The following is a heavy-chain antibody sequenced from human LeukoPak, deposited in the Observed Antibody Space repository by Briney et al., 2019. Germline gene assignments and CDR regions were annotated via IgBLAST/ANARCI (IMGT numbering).Heavy chain of an antibody. Sequence: ASVKVSCKASGYTFTRYGIRWVRQPPGQELEWMGWISAYNGNTNYAQKLQGRVTMTTDTSTSTAYMELRSLRSDDTAVYYCARDQAYSSGWYDSSFFDYWGQGTLVTVSS. CDR3: ARDQAYSSGWYDSSFFDY. CDR1: GYTFTRYG. CDR2: ISAYNGNT. D-gene: IGHD6-13*01. V-gene: IGHV1-18*01. J-gene: IGHJ4*02.